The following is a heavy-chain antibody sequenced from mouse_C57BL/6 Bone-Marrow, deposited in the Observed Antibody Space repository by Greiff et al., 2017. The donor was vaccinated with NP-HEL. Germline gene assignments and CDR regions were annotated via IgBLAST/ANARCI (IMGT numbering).Heavy chain of an antibody. D-gene: IGHD3-1*01. CDR1: GYAFSSSW. CDR2: IYPGDGDT. CDR3: AEGDYAPAWGD. Sequence: QVQLQQSGPELVKPGASVKISCKASGYAFSSSWMNWVKQRPGKGLEWIGRIYPGDGDTNYNGKFKGKATLTADKSSSTAYMQLSSLTSDDSAVYFGAEGDYAPAWGDWGQGATLTVST. V-gene: IGHV1-82*01. J-gene: IGHJ2*01.